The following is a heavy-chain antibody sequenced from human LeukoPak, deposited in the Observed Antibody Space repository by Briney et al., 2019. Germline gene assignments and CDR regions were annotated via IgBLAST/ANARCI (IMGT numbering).Heavy chain of an antibody. CDR3: AREVEGRSDFWSGPDYYYYMDV. D-gene: IGHD3-3*01. CDR2: IYYSGST. CDR1: GGSISSYY. Sequence: SETLSLTCTVSGGSISSYYWSWIRQPPGKGLEWIGYIYYSGSTNYNPSLKSRVTISVDTSKNQFSLKLSSVTAADTAVYYCAREVEGRSDFWSGPDYYYYMDVWGKGTTVTVSS. V-gene: IGHV4-59*01. J-gene: IGHJ6*03.